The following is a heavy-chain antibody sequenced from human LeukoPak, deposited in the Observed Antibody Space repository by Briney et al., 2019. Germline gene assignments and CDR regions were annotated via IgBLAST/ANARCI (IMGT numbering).Heavy chain of an antibody. Sequence: GGSLRLSCAASGFTFSSYNMNWVRQAPGKGLEWVSSISSSSSFMFYADSMKGRFTISRDNAKRSLYLQMHSLRAEDTAVYYCARDPPPRGTAMVTGGDYWGQGTLVTVSS. D-gene: IGHD5-18*01. V-gene: IGHV3-21*01. J-gene: IGHJ4*02. CDR3: ARDPPPRGTAMVTGGDY. CDR1: GFTFSSYN. CDR2: ISSSSSFM.